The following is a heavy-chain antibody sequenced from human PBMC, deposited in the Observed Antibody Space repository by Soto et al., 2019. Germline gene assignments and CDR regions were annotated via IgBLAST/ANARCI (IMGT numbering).Heavy chain of an antibody. CDR2: IRGDNAA. CDR1: GFAFGNSV. CDR3: ASGGLHGYTNGGLSYFHS. D-gene: IGHD5-18*01. V-gene: IGHV3-23*01. Sequence: EVQLLESGGGLVQPGGSLRLSCAASGFAFGNSVMGYVRQAPGKGLEWVSSIRGDNAAYYADSVKGRFTISRDNSNNMLYLQMSYLRIEDTAVYYCASGGLHGYTNGGLSYFHSWGQGTLVTVSS. J-gene: IGHJ4*02.